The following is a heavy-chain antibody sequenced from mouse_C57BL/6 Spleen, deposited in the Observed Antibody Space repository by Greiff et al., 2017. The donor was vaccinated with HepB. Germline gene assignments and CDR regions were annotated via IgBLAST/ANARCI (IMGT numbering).Heavy chain of an antibody. Sequence: QVQLQQPGAELVRPGTSVKLSCKASGYTFTSYWMHWVKQRPGQGLEWIGVIDPSDSYTNYNQKFKGKATLTVDTSSSTAYMQLSSLTSEDSAVYYCAFYYYGSGLDYWGQGTTRTVSS. CDR1: GYTFTSYW. CDR3: AFYYYGSGLDY. D-gene: IGHD1-1*01. CDR2: IDPSDSYT. V-gene: IGHV1-59*01. J-gene: IGHJ2*01.